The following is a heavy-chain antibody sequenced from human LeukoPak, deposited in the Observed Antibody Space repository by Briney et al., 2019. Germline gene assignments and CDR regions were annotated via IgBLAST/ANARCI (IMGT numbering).Heavy chain of an antibody. V-gene: IGHV1-2*02. CDR3: ARGTVVVAATRIGYFDY. CDR1: GYTFTGYY. Sequence: ASVKVSCKASGYTFTGYYMHWVRQAPGQGLEWMGWINPNSGGTNYAQKFQGRVTMTRDTSISTAYMELSRLRSDDTAVYYCARGTVVVAATRIGYFDYWGQGTLVTVSS. J-gene: IGHJ4*02. D-gene: IGHD2-15*01. CDR2: INPNSGGT.